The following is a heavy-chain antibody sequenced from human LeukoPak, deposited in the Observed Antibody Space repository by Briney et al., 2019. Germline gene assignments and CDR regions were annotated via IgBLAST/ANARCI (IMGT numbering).Heavy chain of an antibody. D-gene: IGHD7-27*01. Sequence: PSETLSLTCAVYGESFSAYYWNWIRQPPGKRLEWIGEINHSGSTNYNPSLKSRLTISVDTSKNQFSLKLTSVTPADTAVYYCARLDDELGIDYWGQGTLVTVSS. V-gene: IGHV4-34*01. CDR3: ARLDDELGIDY. CDR1: GESFSAYY. J-gene: IGHJ4*02. CDR2: INHSGST.